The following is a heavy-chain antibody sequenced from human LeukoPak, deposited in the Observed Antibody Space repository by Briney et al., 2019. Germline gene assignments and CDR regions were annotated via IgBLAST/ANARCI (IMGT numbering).Heavy chain of an antibody. CDR2: ISSNGGST. CDR1: GFTFSSYA. D-gene: IGHD5-12*01. V-gene: IGHV3-64D*06. CDR3: VKDRVAPIRGLSDY. J-gene: IGHJ4*02. Sequence: PGGSLRLSCSASGFTFSSYAMHWVRQAPGKGLEYVSAISSNGGSTYYADSVKGRFTISRDNSKTTLYLQMSSLRAEDTAVYYCVKDRVAPIRGLSDYWGQGTLVTVSS.